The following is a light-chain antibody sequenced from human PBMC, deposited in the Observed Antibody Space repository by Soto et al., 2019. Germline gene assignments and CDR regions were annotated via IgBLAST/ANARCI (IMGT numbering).Light chain of an antibody. V-gene: IGKV1-39*01. J-gene: IGKJ2*01. CDR3: QQSYSIPYT. Sequence: DIQMTQSPSSLSASVGARVTITCRASQSITGYLNWYQQKPGKAPKLLIYAASSLQSGVPSRFSGSGSGTDFTLTISSLQPEDFATYYWQQSYSIPYTFGQGTKLEIK. CDR1: QSITGY. CDR2: AAS.